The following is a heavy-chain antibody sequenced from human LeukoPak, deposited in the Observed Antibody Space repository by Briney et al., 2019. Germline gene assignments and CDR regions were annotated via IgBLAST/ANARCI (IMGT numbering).Heavy chain of an antibody. J-gene: IGHJ4*02. CDR1: GFSFSTYD. D-gene: IGHD3-9*01. CDR2: ISSDGSHE. Sequence: TGGSLRLSCAASGFSFSTYDMHWVRQAPGKGLEWVAVISSDGSHEYWADSVKGRFTISRDNSKNTVYLQMNSLRAEDTAVYYCAKGSIDWYYFDYWGQGTLVTVSS. CDR3: AKGSIDWYYFDY. V-gene: IGHV3-30*18.